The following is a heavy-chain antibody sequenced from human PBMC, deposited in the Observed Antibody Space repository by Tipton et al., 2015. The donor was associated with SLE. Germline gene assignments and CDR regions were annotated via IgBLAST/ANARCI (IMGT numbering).Heavy chain of an antibody. V-gene: IGHV4-59*12. CDR1: GVSISNYY. D-gene: IGHD2-2*01. CDR3: TRRDTSKWRFDY. CDR2: LYSGAST. Sequence: TLSLTCNVSGVSISNYYWTWIRQPPGKGLEWIGYLYSGASTVYNPSLKSRVAISVDTSENQVSLKLRSVTAADTAVYFCTRRDTSKWRFDYWGQGTLVTVSS. J-gene: IGHJ4*02.